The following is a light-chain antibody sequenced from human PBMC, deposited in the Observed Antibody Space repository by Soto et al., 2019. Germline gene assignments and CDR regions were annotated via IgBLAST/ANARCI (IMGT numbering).Light chain of an antibody. CDR2: EVT. V-gene: IGLV2-14*01. CDR1: RSDVGAYNY. Sequence: QSALTQPASVSGSPGQSIAISCTGTRSDVGAYNYVSWYQQHPGKAPKLMISEVTNRPSGVSDRFSGSKSGNTASLTISGLQAEDEDDYYSRSFKSRFTFVFGTGTKLTVL. CDR3: RSFKSRFTFV. J-gene: IGLJ1*01.